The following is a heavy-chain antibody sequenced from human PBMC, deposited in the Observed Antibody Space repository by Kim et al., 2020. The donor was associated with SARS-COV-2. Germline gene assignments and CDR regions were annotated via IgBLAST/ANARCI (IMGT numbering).Heavy chain of an antibody. CDR3: ARVVNYDYIWGSYRLYDAFDI. D-gene: IGHD3-16*02. V-gene: IGHV1-69*13. CDR2: IIPIFGTA. Sequence: SVKVSCKASGGTFSSYAISWVRQAPGQGLEWMGGIIPIFGTANYAQKFQGGVTITADESTSTAYMELSSLRSEDTAVYYCARVVNYDYIWGSYRLYDAFDIWGQGTMVTVSS. J-gene: IGHJ3*02. CDR1: GGTFSSYA.